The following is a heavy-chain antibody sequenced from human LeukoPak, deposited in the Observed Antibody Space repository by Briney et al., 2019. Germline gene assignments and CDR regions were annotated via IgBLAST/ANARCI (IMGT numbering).Heavy chain of an antibody. CDR2: INHSGGT. Sequence: SETLSLTCAVYGGSFSGYYWSWIRQPPGKGLEWIGEINHSGGTNYNPSLKSRVTISVDTSKNQFSLKLSSVTAADTAVYYCARMLVAGVIINPNFDYWGQGTLVTVSS. J-gene: IGHJ4*02. CDR3: ARMLVAGVIINPNFDY. CDR1: GGSFSGYY. V-gene: IGHV4-34*01. D-gene: IGHD3-10*01.